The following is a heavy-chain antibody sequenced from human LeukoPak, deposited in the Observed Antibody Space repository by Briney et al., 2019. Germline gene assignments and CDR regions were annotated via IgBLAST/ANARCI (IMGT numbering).Heavy chain of an antibody. J-gene: IGHJ6*04. CDR1: GGSFSGYY. Sequence: SETLSLTCAVYGGSFSGYYWSWIRQPPGRGLEWIGEINHSGSTNYNPSLKSRVTISVDTSKNQFSLKLSSVTAADTAVYYCAELGITMIGGVWGKGTTVTISS. CDR2: INHSGST. D-gene: IGHD3-10*02. CDR3: AELGITMIGGV. V-gene: IGHV4-34*01.